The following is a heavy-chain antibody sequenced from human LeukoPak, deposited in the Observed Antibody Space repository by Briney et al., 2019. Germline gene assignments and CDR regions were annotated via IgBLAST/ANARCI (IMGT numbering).Heavy chain of an antibody. CDR2: VSYSGST. J-gene: IGHJ6*02. Sequence: PSETLSLTCTVSGASINSYYWSWIRQPPGKGLEWLGCVSYSGSTDYNPALKSRVTISEDTSKSQVSLKLSSVTAADTAVYFCARGKFGDFEDWGQGTTVTVSS. CDR3: ARGKFGDFED. V-gene: IGHV4-59*01. CDR1: GASINSYY. D-gene: IGHD4-17*01.